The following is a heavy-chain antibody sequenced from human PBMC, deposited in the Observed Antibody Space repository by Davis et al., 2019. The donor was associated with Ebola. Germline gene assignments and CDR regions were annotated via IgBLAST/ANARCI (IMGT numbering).Heavy chain of an antibody. D-gene: IGHD2-2*01. CDR2: IAYTGNT. V-gene: IGHV4-59*01. Sequence: PSETLSLTCTVSGASMTSYYWSWIRQAPGKGLEWIGYIAYTGNTIYNPSLESRATISGDTSKKQFSLRLNSVTAADTAVYYCARDGLVPAALYLWGRGTMVTVSS. CDR3: ARDGLVPAALYL. CDR1: GASMTSYY. J-gene: IGHJ3*01.